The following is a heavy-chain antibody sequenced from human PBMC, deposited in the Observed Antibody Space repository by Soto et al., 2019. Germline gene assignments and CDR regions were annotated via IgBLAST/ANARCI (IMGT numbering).Heavy chain of an antibody. J-gene: IGHJ5*02. CDR1: GGSFSGYY. D-gene: IGHD6-19*01. V-gene: IGHV4-34*01. Sequence: SETLSLTCAVYGGSFSGYYWSWIRQPPGKGLEWIGEINHSGSTNYNPSLKSRVTISVDTSKNQFSLKLSSVTAADTAVYYCARTYSSGWYPNWFDPWGQGTLVTVSS. CDR2: INHSGST. CDR3: ARTYSSGWYPNWFDP.